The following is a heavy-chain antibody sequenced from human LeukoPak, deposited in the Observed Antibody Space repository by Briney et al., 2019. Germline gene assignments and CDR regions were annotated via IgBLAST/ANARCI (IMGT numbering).Heavy chain of an antibody. Sequence: PGGSLRLSCAASGFTFSSYAMNWVRQAPGKGLEWVSAIRGSGGSTYYADSVKGRFTISRDNSKNTLYLQMNSLRAEDTAVYYCAKALERWLDYFDYWGQGTLVTVSS. D-gene: IGHD6-19*01. CDR1: GFTFSSYA. J-gene: IGHJ4*02. CDR2: IRGSGGST. V-gene: IGHV3-23*01. CDR3: AKALERWLDYFDY.